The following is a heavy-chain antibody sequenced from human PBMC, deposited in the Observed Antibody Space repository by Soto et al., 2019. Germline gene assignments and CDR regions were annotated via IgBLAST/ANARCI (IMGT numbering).Heavy chain of an antibody. CDR1: GDTFSFYT. CDR2: INPILSMS. D-gene: IGHD3-10*01. CDR3: ATSYGMNV. Sequence: SVKVSCKASGDTFSFYTINWVRQAPGLGLEWVGRINPILSMSNYAQKFQGRVTMTADKSTSTAYMELRSLRSEDTAMYYCATSYGMNVWGQGPTVTVSS. V-gene: IGHV1-69*02. J-gene: IGHJ6*01.